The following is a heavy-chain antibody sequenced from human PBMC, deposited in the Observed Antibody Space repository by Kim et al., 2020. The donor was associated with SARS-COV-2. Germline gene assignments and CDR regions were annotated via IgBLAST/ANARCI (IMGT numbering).Heavy chain of an antibody. V-gene: IGHV4-39*01. J-gene: IGHJ4*02. CDR1: GGSISSSSYY. D-gene: IGHD6-6*01. Sequence: SETLSLTCTVSGGSISSSSYYWGWIRQPPGKGLEWIGSIYYSGSTYYNPSLKSRVTISVDTSKNQFSLKLSSVTAADTAVYYCANGDSSSSHEYFDYWGQGTLVTVSS. CDR2: IYYSGST. CDR3: ANGDSSSSHEYFDY.